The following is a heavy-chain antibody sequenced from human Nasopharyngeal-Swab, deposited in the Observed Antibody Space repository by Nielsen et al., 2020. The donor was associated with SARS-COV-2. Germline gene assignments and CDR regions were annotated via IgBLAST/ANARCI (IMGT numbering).Heavy chain of an antibody. CDR2: FHTGDDT. CDR3: ARSGARHRGPDY. V-gene: IGHV3-53*01. Sequence: GESLKISCVASGFTVSGSYMSWVRQAPGKGLEWVSLFHTGDDTNCADAVKGRFTISRDSSKSTMYLQMSSLRGEDTAVYYCARSGARHRGPDYWGQGTLVTVSS. J-gene: IGHJ4*02. CDR1: GFTVSGSY. D-gene: IGHD2-15*01.